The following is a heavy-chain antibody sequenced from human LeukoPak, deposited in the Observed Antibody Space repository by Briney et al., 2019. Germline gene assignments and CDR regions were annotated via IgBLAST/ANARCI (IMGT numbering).Heavy chain of an antibody. V-gene: IGHV3-21*01. J-gene: IGHJ6*03. Sequence: PGGSLRLSCAASGFTFSSYSMNWVRQAPGKGLEWVSSISGSSSYIYYADSVKGRFTISRDNAKNSLYLQMNSLRAEDTAVYYCARVGGGYSYGYYYYYMDVWGKGTTVTVSS. CDR1: GFTFSSYS. D-gene: IGHD5-18*01. CDR2: ISGSSSYI. CDR3: ARVGGGYSYGYYYYYMDV.